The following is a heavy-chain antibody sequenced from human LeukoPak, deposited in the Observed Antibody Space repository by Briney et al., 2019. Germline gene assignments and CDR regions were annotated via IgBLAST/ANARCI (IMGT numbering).Heavy chain of an antibody. V-gene: IGHV4-59*12. CDR1: GGSISSYY. Sequence: SETLSLTCTVSGGSISSYYWSWIRQPPGKGLEWIGYIYYSGSTNYNPSLKSRVTISVDTSKNQFSLKLSSVTAADTAVYYCATEYSSSSPDYWGQGTLVTVSS. CDR3: ATEYSSSSPDY. CDR2: IYYSGST. J-gene: IGHJ4*02. D-gene: IGHD6-6*01.